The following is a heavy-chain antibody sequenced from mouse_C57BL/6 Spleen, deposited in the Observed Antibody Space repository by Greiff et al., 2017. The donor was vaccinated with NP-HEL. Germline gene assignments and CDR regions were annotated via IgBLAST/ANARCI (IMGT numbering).Heavy chain of an antibody. CDR1: VYTFTSYW. CDR3: AISYGNYGAMGY. J-gene: IGHJ4*01. V-gene: IGHV1-74*01. Sequence: VQLQQSGAKMVTPFSSFPFSFNSSVYTFTSYWMHWVKQRPGQGLEWIGRIHPSDSDTNYNQKFKGKATLTVDKSSSTAYMQLSSLTSEDSAVYYCAISYGNYGAMGYWGQGTSVTVSS. CDR2: IHPSDSDT. D-gene: IGHD2-1*01.